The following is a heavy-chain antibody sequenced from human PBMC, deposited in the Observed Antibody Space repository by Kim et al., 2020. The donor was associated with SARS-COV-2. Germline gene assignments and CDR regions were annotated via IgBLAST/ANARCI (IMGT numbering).Heavy chain of an antibody. CDR2: VDWDDDT. CDR1: GFSLSTSGMC. CDR3: ARKVADSSGCYVDFAY. Sequence: SGPTLVNPTQTLTLTCTFSGFSLSTSGMCVTWLRQPPGKALDWLARVDWDDDTYYSRSLETRLTISKDTSKTQVVLTMTNMDPVDTATYYCARKVADSSGCYVDFAYWGLGTLVTVSS. D-gene: IGHD6-19*01. V-gene: IGHV2-70*11. J-gene: IGHJ4*02.